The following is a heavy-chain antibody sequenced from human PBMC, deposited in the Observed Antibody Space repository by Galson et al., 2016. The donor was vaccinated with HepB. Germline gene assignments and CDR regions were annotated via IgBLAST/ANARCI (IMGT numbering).Heavy chain of an antibody. CDR3: ARQWGSGYYLDY. CDR2: IYYSGST. J-gene: IGHJ4*02. D-gene: IGHD3-22*01. V-gene: IGHV4-39*01. CDR1: GGSISSSNYY. Sequence: ETLSLTCTVSGGSISSSNYYWGWIRQPPGKGLEWIGTIYYSGSTYYNPSLMSRVTMSVDTSKNQFSLKLRSVTAADTAVYYCARQWGSGYYLDYWGQGTLVTVSS.